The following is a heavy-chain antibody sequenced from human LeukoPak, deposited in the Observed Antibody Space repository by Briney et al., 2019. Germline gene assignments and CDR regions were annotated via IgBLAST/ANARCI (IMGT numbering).Heavy chain of an antibody. D-gene: IGHD3-22*01. CDR2: IYYSGST. Sequence: SETLSLTCTVSGGSISSSSYYWGWIRQPPGKGLEWLGSIYYSGSTYYNPSLKSRVTISVDTSKNQFSLKLSSVTAADTAVYYCARLPDSSGLGFDYWGQGTLVTVSS. CDR3: ARLPDSSGLGFDY. CDR1: GGSISSSSYY. J-gene: IGHJ4*02. V-gene: IGHV4-39*01.